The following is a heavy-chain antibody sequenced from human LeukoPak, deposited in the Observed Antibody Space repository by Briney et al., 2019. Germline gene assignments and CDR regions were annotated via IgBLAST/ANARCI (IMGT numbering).Heavy chain of an antibody. CDR1: GGTFSSYA. CDR3: ARPRYYGSGISSYYFDY. D-gene: IGHD3-10*01. V-gene: IGHV1-69*13. Sequence: SVKVSCEASGGTFSSYAISWVRQAPGQGLEWMGGIIPIFGTANYAQKFQGRVTITADESTSTAYMELSSLRSEDTAVYYCARPRYYGSGISSYYFDYWGQGTLVTVSS. CDR2: IIPIFGTA. J-gene: IGHJ4*02.